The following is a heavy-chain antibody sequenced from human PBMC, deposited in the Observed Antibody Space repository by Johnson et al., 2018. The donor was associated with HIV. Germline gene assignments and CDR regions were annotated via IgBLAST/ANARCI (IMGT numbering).Heavy chain of an antibody. Sequence: EVQLLESGGGVVRPGGSLRLSCAASGFTFDDFGMSWVRQAPGKGLEWVSGINWNGGSTGYADSVKGRFTISRDNAKNSLYLQMNSWRAEDTAVYYWARSLCGGDCFSDAFDIWGQGTMVTVSS. D-gene: IGHD2-21*02. CDR3: ARSLCGGDCFSDAFDI. CDR2: INWNGGST. CDR1: GFTFDDFG. V-gene: IGHV3-20*04. J-gene: IGHJ3*02.